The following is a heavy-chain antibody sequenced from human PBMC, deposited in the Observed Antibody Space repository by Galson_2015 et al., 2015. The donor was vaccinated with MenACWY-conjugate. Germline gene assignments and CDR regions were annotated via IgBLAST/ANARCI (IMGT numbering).Heavy chain of an antibody. CDR3: ARDREFSLGGMDV. CDR1: GGSIRSYY. CDR2: IYYSGST. D-gene: IGHD3-3*01. J-gene: IGHJ6*02. Sequence: LSLTCTVSGGSIRSYYWSWIRQPPGKGLEWIGYIYYSGSTNYNPSLKSRVTISVDTSKNQFSLKLSSVTAADTAVYYCARDREFSLGGMDVWGQGTTVTVSS. V-gene: IGHV4-59*12.